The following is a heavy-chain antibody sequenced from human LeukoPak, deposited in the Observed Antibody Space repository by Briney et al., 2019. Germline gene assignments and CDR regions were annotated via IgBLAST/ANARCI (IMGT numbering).Heavy chain of an antibody. V-gene: IGHV3-23*01. Sequence: GGSLRLSCAASGFTFSTYSMNWVRQAPGKGLEWISSISGSGGSTSYADSVKGRFTISRDNSKNTLFLQMNSLRAEDTALYYCAKGDSSSWSPDYWGQGTLVTVSS. J-gene: IGHJ4*02. CDR3: AKGDSSSWSPDY. CDR1: GFTFSTYS. D-gene: IGHD6-13*01. CDR2: ISGSGGST.